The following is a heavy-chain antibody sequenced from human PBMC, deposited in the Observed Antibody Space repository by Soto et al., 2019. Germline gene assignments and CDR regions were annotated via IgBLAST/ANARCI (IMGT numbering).Heavy chain of an antibody. CDR1: GGSISSGGYS. Sequence: PSETLSLTCAVSGGSISSGGYSWSWIRQPPGKGLEWIGYIYHSGSTYYNPSLKSRVTISVDRSKNQFSLKLSSVTAADAAVYYCARDSGYSLDPWGQGPLVTVSS. D-gene: IGHD5-12*01. CDR3: ARDSGYSLDP. V-gene: IGHV4-30-2*01. J-gene: IGHJ5*02. CDR2: IYHSGST.